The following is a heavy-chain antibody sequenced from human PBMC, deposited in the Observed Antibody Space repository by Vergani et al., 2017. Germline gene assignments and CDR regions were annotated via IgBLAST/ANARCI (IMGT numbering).Heavy chain of an antibody. Sequence: QVQLQQWGAGLLKPSEPLSLTCAVYGGSFSGYYWRWIRQPPGKGLEWIGEINHSGSTNYNPSLKSRVTISVETSKNQFSLKLSSVTAEDTAVYYCARDESAESAVTTIWPFYYYYVIDVWGQGTTVTVSS. J-gene: IGHJ6*02. CDR3: ARDESAESAVTTIWPFYYYYVIDV. CDR1: GGSFSGYY. CDR2: INHSGST. V-gene: IGHV4-34*01. D-gene: IGHD4-17*01.